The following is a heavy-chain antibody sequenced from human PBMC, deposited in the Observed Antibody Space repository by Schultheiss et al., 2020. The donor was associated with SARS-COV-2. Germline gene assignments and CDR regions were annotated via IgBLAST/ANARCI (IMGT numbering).Heavy chain of an antibody. J-gene: IGHJ2*01. CDR3: ARTRGIAVAGAYWYFDL. CDR2: IFSNDEK. Sequence: SGPTLVKPTETLTLTCTVSGFSLSNARMGVSWIRQPPGKALEWLAHIFSNDEKSYSTSLKSRLTISKDTSKSQVVLTMTNMDPVDTATYYCARTRGIAVAGAYWYFDLWGRGTLVTVSS. D-gene: IGHD6-19*01. CDR1: GFSLSNARMG. V-gene: IGHV2-26*01.